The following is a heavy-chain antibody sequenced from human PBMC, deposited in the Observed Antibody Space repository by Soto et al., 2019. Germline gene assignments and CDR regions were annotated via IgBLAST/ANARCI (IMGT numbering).Heavy chain of an antibody. J-gene: IGHJ4*02. D-gene: IGHD3-3*01. CDR2: IYHSGGT. CDR3: ARHGGFSFDS. Sequence: QVQLQESGPGLVNPSGTLSLTCAVSCGSISSDNWWSWVRQHPGKGLRWIGEIYHSGGTRYNPSLKSPVTISVDKSKYLISLKLSSVTAADTAVYFCARHGGFSFDSWGQGTLVTVSS. CDR1: CGSISSDNW. V-gene: IGHV4-4*02.